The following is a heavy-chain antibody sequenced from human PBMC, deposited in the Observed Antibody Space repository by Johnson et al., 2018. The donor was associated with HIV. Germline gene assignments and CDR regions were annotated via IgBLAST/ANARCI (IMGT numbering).Heavy chain of an antibody. D-gene: IGHD1-26*01. CDR1: GFTFSSYA. J-gene: IGHJ3*02. Sequence: VQLVESGGGVVQPGRSLRLSCAASGFTFSSYAMSWVRQGPGKGLEWVSAIGASGGRTFYADSVKGRFTISRDNSKNTLYLQMNSLRAEDTAVYYCASGGSRYSGSYLSEAFDIWGQGTMVTVSS. V-gene: IGHV3-23*04. CDR3: ASGGSRYSGSYLSEAFDI. CDR2: IGASGGRT.